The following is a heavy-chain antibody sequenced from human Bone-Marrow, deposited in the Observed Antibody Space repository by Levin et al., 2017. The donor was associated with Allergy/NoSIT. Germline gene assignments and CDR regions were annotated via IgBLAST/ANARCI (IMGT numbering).Heavy chain of an antibody. V-gene: IGHV1-8*01. D-gene: IGHD5-24*01. Sequence: RASVKVSCKASGYTFKNYDINWVRQATGQGLEWLGWMNPNSGNTGYAQRFQGRVTMSRNTSIKTAYMELTNLRSDDAAVYYCARDGRDTNYYYGLDVWGQGTAVTVSS. CDR3: ARDGRDTNYYYGLDV. CDR2: MNPNSGNT. J-gene: IGHJ6*02. CDR1: GYTFKNYD.